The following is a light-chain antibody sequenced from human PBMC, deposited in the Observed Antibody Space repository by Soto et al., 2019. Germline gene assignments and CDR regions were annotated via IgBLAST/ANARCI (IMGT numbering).Light chain of an antibody. CDR1: SSDVGSYNR. V-gene: IGLV2-18*01. CDR2: EVN. Sequence: QSALTKPPSVSGSPGQSVTISCTGTSSDVGSYNRLSWYQQPPGTAPKLIMYEVNTRPSGVPDRFSGSKSGSTASLTISGLQAEDEVDYYCSLYISGSTYVFGTGTKVTVL. J-gene: IGLJ1*01. CDR3: SLYISGSTYV.